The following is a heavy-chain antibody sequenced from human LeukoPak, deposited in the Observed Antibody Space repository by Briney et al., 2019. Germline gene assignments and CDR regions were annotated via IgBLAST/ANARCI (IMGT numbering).Heavy chain of an antibody. CDR1: GGSISSGYY. CDR2: IYHSGST. Sequence: SETLSLTCTVSGGSISSGYYWGWIRQPPGKGLEWIGSIYHSGSTYYNPSLKSRVTISVDTSKNQFSLKLSSVTAADTAVYYCARESYYDSSGYYVGYWGQGTLVTVSS. J-gene: IGHJ4*02. V-gene: IGHV4-38-2*02. D-gene: IGHD3-22*01. CDR3: ARESYYDSSGYYVGY.